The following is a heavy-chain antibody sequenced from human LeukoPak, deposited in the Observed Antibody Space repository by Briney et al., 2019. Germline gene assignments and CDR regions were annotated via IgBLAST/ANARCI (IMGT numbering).Heavy chain of an antibody. CDR3: ARDGWLNTFGGVIVIRLFDY. D-gene: IGHD3-16*02. CDR2: INTNTGNP. V-gene: IGHV7-4-1*02. Sequence: ASVKVSFKASGYTFTIYAMNWVRQAPGQGLEWMGWINTNTGNPTYAQGFTGRFVFSLDTSVSTAYLQISSLKAEDTAVYYCARDGWLNTFGGVIVIRLFDYWGQGTLVTVSS. J-gene: IGHJ4*02. CDR1: GYTFTIYA.